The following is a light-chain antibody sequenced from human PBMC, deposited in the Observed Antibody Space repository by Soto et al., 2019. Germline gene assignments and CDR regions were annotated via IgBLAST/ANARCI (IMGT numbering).Light chain of an antibody. V-gene: IGKV1-5*01. CDR1: QSISSW. CDR2: DAS. J-gene: IGKJ1*01. CDR3: QQYNSYSWT. Sequence: DIQMTQSPSTLSASVGDRVTITCRASQSISSWLAWYQQKPGKAPKLLIYDASSLESGVPSRFSGSGFGTDFTLTISTLQPEDFGTYYCQQYNSYSWTFGQGTKVDIK.